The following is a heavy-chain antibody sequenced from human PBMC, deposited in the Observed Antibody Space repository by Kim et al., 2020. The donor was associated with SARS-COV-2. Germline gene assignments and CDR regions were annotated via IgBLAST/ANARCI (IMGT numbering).Heavy chain of an antibody. V-gene: IGHV3-30*01. Sequence: YADSVKYRFTISRDKSKKTMDLQIKSLRAEHIAVYYCARDHDSGDYSFDYWGQGTLVTVSS. D-gene: IGHD4-17*01. CDR3: ARDHDSGDYSFDY. J-gene: IGHJ4*02.